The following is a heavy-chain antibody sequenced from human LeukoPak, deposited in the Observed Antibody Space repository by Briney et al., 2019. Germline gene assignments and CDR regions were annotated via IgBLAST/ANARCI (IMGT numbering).Heavy chain of an antibody. D-gene: IGHD6-19*01. CDR2: ISYDGSNK. CDR3: AKAGAVAGFDY. V-gene: IGHV3-30*18. CDR1: GYTFTSYG. Sequence: SCKASGYTFTSYGMHWVRQAPGKGLEWVAVISYDGSNKYYADSVKGRFTISRDNSKNTLYLQMNSLRAEDTAVYYCAKAGAVAGFDYWGQGTLVTVSS. J-gene: IGHJ4*02.